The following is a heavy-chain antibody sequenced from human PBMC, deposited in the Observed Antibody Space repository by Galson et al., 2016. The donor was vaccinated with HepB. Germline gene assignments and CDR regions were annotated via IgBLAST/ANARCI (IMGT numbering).Heavy chain of an antibody. CDR3: ARGRGTFGY. D-gene: IGHD3-10*01. J-gene: IGHJ4*02. Sequence: SVKVSCKASGYTFTSYDINWVRQATGQGLEWMAWMNSNSGNTVYAQKFQGRLTMTRNTSISTAYMELSSLTSEDTAIYFCARGRGTFGYWGQGSLVTVSS. V-gene: IGHV1-8*01. CDR1: GYTFTSYD. CDR2: MNSNSGNT.